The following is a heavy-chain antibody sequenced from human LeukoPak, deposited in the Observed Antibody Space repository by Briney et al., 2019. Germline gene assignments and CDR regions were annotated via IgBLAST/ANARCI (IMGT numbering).Heavy chain of an antibody. V-gene: IGHV3-74*01. Sequence: GGSLRLSCAASGFTFSSYWMSWARQAPGKGLVWVSRINSDGSSTSYADSVKGRFTISRDNAKNTLYLQMNSLRAEDTAVYYCATRSGGTTVTTWEFDYWGQGTLVTVSS. D-gene: IGHD4-17*01. J-gene: IGHJ4*02. CDR2: INSDGSST. CDR3: ATRSGGTTVTTWEFDY. CDR1: GFTFSSYW.